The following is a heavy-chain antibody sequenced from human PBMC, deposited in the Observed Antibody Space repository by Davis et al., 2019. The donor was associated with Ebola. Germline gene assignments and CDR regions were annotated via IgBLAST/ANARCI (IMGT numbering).Heavy chain of an antibody. CDR2: ITNNGGST. D-gene: IGHD3-22*01. CDR3: VKGSITMTVVVYFDL. Sequence: GGSLRLSCSVSGFMFSSYAMHWVRQAPGKGLQYVSGITNNGGSTYYADSVKGRFIISRDNSKNTLDLQMSSLRIEDTAVYYCVKGSITMTVVVYFDLWGQGTLVTVSS. V-gene: IGHV3-64D*06. J-gene: IGHJ4*02. CDR1: GFMFSSYA.